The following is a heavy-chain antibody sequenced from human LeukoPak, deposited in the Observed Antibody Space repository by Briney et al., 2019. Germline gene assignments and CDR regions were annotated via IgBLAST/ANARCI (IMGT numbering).Heavy chain of an antibody. V-gene: IGHV1-18*01. J-gene: IGHJ4*02. D-gene: IGHD3-22*01. Sequence: SVKVSCTASGYTFSNSGISWVRQAPGHRRGWRGWISAHNGNTKNAQKYQGRVTLTTDTSTSTAYMELRSLRSDDTAVYYCARANPYYESRSFRDSWGQGTLVSVSS. CDR2: ISAHNGNT. CDR3: ARANPYYESRSFRDS. CDR1: GYTFSNSG.